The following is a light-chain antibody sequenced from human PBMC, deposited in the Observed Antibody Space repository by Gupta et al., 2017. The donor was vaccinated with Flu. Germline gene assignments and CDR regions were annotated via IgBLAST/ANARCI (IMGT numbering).Light chain of an antibody. CDR3: QQYDSLPLT. J-gene: IGKJ4*01. V-gene: IGKV1-33*01. CDR1: QDITNY. CDR2: DAS. Sequence: DIKMTQSPSSLSASLGDRVTTTCQASQDITNYLNWFQQKPGEAPKLLISDASNPEPGVPSRFSGSRSGTAFTFTINGLQSGDIATYYCQQYDSLPLTFGGGTKVEIK.